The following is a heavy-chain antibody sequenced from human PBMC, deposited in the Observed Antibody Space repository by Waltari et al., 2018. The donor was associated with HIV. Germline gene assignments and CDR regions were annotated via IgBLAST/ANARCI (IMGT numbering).Heavy chain of an antibody. CDR1: GGSFSGYY. V-gene: IGHV4-34*01. D-gene: IGHD6-19*01. CDR3: ARGGGLPAVAGYYGMDV. Sequence: QVQLQQWGAGLLKPSETLSLTCAVYGGSFSGYYWSWIRQPPGKGLEWIGEINHSGGTNYNPSLKSRVTISVDTSKNQFSLKLSAVTAADTAVYYCARGGGLPAVAGYYGMDVWGQGTTVTVSS. CDR2: INHSGGT. J-gene: IGHJ6*02.